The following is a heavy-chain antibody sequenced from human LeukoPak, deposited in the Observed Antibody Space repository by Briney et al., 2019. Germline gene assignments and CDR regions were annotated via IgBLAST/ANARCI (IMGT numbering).Heavy chain of an antibody. Sequence: GGSLRLSCAASGFTFSSYWMSWVRQAPGKGLEWVSVIYSGGSTYYADSVKGRFTISRENSKNTLYLQMNSLGAEDTAGYYCAXERXFLQGDHWFDPWGQGTLVTVSS. CDR1: GFTFSSYW. CDR3: AXERXFLQGDHWFDP. J-gene: IGHJ5*02. D-gene: IGHD2-21*01. V-gene: IGHV3-53*01. CDR2: IYSGGST.